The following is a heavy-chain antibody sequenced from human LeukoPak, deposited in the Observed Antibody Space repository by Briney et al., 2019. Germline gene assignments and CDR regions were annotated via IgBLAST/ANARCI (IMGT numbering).Heavy chain of an antibody. D-gene: IGHD3-22*01. V-gene: IGHV3-48*03. CDR2: ISSSGSTI. CDR3: ARAYYDSSGDY. J-gene: IGHJ4*02. Sequence: TGGSLRLSCAASGFTFSSYEMNWVRQAPGKGLEWVSCISSSGSTIYYADSVKGRFTISRDNAKNSLYLQMNSLRAEDTAVYYCARAYYDSSGDYWGQGTLVTVSS. CDR1: GFTFSSYE.